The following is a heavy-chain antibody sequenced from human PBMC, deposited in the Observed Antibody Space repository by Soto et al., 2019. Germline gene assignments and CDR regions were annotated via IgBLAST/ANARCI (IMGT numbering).Heavy chain of an antibody. D-gene: IGHD4-17*01. V-gene: IGHV1-8*01. J-gene: IGHJ4*02. CDR2: RNPNSGNT. CDR3: ARWDYGYYARFDY. CDR1: GYTFTSHD. Sequence: QVQLVQSGAEVKKSGASVKVSCKASGYTFTSHDINWVRQATGQGLEWMGWRNPNSGNTGYEQKSPGRVTMTRTTAISTAYMALSSLRSEATAVYYCARWDYGYYARFDYWGQGTLVTVSS.